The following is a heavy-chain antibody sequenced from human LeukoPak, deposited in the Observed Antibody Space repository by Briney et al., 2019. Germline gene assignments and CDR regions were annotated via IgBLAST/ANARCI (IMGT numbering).Heavy chain of an antibody. CDR1: GFTFSSYA. CDR3: AKGGGSLLWFRESRDYYYYYGMDV. J-gene: IGHJ6*02. D-gene: IGHD3-10*01. V-gene: IGHV3-23*01. Sequence: GGSLGLSCAASGFTFSSYAMSWVRQAPGKGLEWVSAISGSGGSTYYADSVKGRFTISRDNSKNTLYLQMNSLRAEDTAVYYCAKGGGSLLWFRESRDYYYYYGMDVWGQGTTVTVSS. CDR2: ISGSGGST.